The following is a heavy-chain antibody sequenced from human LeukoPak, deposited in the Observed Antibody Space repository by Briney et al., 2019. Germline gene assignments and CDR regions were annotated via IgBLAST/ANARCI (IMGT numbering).Heavy chain of an antibody. CDR1: GGSISSGGSY. D-gene: IGHD2-21*01. V-gene: IGHV4-31*03. CDR3: ARMWNGMDV. J-gene: IGHJ6*02. CDR2: IYYSGAT. Sequence: SETLSLTCSVSGGSISSGGSYWSWIRQHPGKGLEWIGSIYYSGATYYTPSLKSRLTISVDTSETQFSLKLSSVTAADTAVYYCARMWNGMDVWGQGTTVTVSS.